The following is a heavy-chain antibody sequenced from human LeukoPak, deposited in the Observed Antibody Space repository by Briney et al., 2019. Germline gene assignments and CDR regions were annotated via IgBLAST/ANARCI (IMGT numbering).Heavy chain of an antibody. V-gene: IGHV3-48*03. CDR1: GFTFSSYE. J-gene: IGHJ4*02. Sequence: PGWALTLSCAASGFTFSSYEMNWVRQAPAKGLEGVSYISSSGSSIYYADSVKDRFTISRDNAKNSLYLQVNSLRAEDTAVYYCAREHCGATSCSYFDYWGQGTLVTVSS. D-gene: IGHD2-2*01. CDR2: ISSSGSSI. CDR3: AREHCGATSCSYFDY.